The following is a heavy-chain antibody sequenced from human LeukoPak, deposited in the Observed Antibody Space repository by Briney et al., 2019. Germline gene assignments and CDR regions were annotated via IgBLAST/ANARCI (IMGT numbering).Heavy chain of an antibody. CDR2: IYYSGST. CDR1: GGSISRGDYY. CDR3: ARGDGSGSRSWFDP. V-gene: IGHV4-30-4*01. Sequence: SQTLSLTCTVSGGSISRGDYYWSWIRQPPGKGLEWIGYIYYSGSTYYNPSLKSRVTISVDTSKNQFSLKLSSVTAADTAVYYCARGDGSGSRSWFDPWGQGTLVTVSS. D-gene: IGHD3-10*01. J-gene: IGHJ5*02.